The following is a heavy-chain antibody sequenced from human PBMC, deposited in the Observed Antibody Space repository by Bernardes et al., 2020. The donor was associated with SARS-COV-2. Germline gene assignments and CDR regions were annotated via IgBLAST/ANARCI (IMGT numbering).Heavy chain of an antibody. CDR1: GDTFNGYG. CDR3: ATMIRAIDY. V-gene: IGHV1-18*04. J-gene: IGHJ4*02. CDR2: ISFRTGQT. D-gene: IGHD3-10*01. Sequence: ASVKVSCKASGDTFNGYGFSWVRQAPGQGLEWMGWISFRTGQTDYALRFQGRVTMTTDTATRTAFMELRSLRSDDTAMYYCATMIRAIDYWGQGTLVTVSS.